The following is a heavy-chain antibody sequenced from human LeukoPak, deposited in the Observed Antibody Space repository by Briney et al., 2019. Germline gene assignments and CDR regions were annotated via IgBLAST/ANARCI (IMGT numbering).Heavy chain of an antibody. CDR3: ARVGRRFGELSLYYFDY. V-gene: IGHV1-8*03. CDR2: MNPNSGNT. J-gene: IGHJ4*02. D-gene: IGHD3-10*01. Sequence: ASVKVSCKASGYTFTSYDINWVRQATGQGLEWMGWMNPNSGNTGYAQKFQGRVTITRNTSISTAYMELSSLRSEDTAVYYCARVGRRFGELSLYYFDYWGQGTLVTVSS. CDR1: GYTFTSYD.